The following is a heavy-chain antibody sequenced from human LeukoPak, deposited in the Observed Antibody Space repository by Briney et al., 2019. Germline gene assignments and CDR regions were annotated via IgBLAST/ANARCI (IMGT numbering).Heavy chain of an antibody. CDR2: IIPIFGTA. Sequence: SVKVSCKASGGTFSNYAISWVRQAPGQGLEWMGGIIPIFGTANYAQKFQGRVTITADESTSTAYMELSSLRSEDTAVYYCARGEGVGASVWAFEFDFWGQGTLATVSS. CDR3: ARGEGVGASVWAFEFDF. V-gene: IGHV1-69*13. D-gene: IGHD1-26*01. J-gene: IGHJ4*02. CDR1: GGTFSNYA.